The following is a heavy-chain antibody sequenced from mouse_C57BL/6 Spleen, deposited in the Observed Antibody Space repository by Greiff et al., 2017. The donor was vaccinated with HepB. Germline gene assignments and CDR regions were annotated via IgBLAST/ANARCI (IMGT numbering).Heavy chain of an antibody. Sequence: VQLQQSGAELVKPGASVKLSCKASGYTFTSYWMHWVKQRPGQGLEWIGMIHPNSGSTNYNEKFKSKATLTVDKSSSTAYMQLSSLTSEDSAVYYCGRLGVTAFMDYWGQGTSVTVSS. CDR1: GYTFTSYW. V-gene: IGHV1-64*01. J-gene: IGHJ4*01. CDR3: GRLGVTAFMDY. D-gene: IGHD2-3*01. CDR2: IHPNSGST.